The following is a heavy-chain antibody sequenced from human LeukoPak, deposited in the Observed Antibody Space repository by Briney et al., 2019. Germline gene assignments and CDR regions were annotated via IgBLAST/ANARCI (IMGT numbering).Heavy chain of an antibody. CDR1: GFTVSSNY. D-gene: IGHD3-16*02. V-gene: IGHV3-66*01. J-gene: IGHJ4*02. CDR2: IYSGGST. CDR3: ARVLRDYDYVWGSYRYFDY. Sequence: GGSLRLSCAASGFTVSSNYMSWVRQAPGKGLEWVSVIYSGGSTYYADSVKGRFTISRDNSKNTLYLQMNSLRAEDTAVYYCARVLRDYDYVWGSYRYFDYWGQGTLVTVSS.